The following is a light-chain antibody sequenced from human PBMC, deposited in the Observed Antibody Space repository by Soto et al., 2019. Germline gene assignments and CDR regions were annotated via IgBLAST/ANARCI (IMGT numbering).Light chain of an antibody. V-gene: IGKV3-20*01. CDR1: QSVSSN. J-gene: IGKJ1*01. CDR3: QQYAGSPRT. Sequence: EIVLTQSPATLSSFPGDRVTLSCRASQSVSSNLAWYQQKPGQAPGLLVYDASNRATGIPTRFSGSGSGTDFTLTINRVEPEDFAVYFCQQYAGSPRTFGQGTKVDIK. CDR2: DAS.